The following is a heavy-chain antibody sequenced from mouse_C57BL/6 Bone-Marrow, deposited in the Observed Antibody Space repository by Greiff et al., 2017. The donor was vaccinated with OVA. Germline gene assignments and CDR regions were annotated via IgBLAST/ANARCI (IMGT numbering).Heavy chain of an antibody. D-gene: IGHD1-1*01. CDR3: ARHRAVVRDAMDY. V-gene: IGHV5-12*01. CDR2: ISNGGGST. CDR1: GFTFSDYY. Sequence: EVKLMESGGGLVQPGGSLKLSCAASGFTFSDYYMYWVRQTPEKRLEWVAYISNGGGSTYYPDTVKGRFTISRDNAKNTLYLQMSRLKSEDTAMYYCARHRAVVRDAMDYWGQGTSVTVSS. J-gene: IGHJ4*01.